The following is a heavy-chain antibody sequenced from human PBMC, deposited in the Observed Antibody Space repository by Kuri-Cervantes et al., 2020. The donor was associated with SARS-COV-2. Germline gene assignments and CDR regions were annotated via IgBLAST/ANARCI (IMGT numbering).Heavy chain of an antibody. D-gene: IGHD1-26*01. CDR3: ASERWELSWFDP. Sequence: GESLKISCAVSGFTFTSHAMHWVRQAPGSGLEWVSLISYDGNNKFYADSVKGRFTISRDNAKNTLYLQMNSLRAEDTAVYYCASERWELSWFDPWGQGTLVTVSS. J-gene: IGHJ5*02. V-gene: IGHV3-30*03. CDR1: GFTFTSHA. CDR2: ISYDGNNK.